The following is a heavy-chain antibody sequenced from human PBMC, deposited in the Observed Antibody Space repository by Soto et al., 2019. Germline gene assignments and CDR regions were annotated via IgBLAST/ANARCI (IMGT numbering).Heavy chain of an antibody. J-gene: IGHJ5*02. V-gene: IGHV4-39*01. CDR1: CDSLVRGYYY. CDR3: ARIRESSRWQNWFET. Sequence: PSVTLSRPCICSCDSLVRGYYYLVWIRPPPGKGLDWIGSIYYSGSTYYNPSVKSRANISVDTSNNKFSLTMSSATAAATAVHYSARIRESSRWQNWFETWGPGTLVNVSS. CDR2: IYYSGST. D-gene: IGHD6-13*01.